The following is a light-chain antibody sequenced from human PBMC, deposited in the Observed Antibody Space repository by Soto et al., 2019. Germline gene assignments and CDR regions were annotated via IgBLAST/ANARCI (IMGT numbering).Light chain of an antibody. Sequence: EIVLTQSPATLSLSPGERATLSCRASQRVSSYLAWYQQKPGQAPRLLIYDASNRATGIPARFSGSGSGTDFTLTISSLVPEDLAVYYCQQRSNWPLTFGGGTKVEIK. V-gene: IGKV3-11*01. CDR2: DAS. CDR3: QQRSNWPLT. CDR1: QRVSSY. J-gene: IGKJ4*01.